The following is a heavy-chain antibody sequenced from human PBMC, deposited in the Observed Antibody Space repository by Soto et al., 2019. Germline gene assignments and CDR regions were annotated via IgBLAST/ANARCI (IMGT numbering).Heavy chain of an antibody. Sequence: QVQLVQSGAEEKKPGASVKVSCKASGYTFTSYAMHWVRQAPGQRLEWMGWINAGNGNTKYSQKFQGRVTITRDTSASTAYMELSSLRSEDTAVYYCARPMVRGVISKPGGFDYWGQGTLVTVSS. CDR3: ARPMVRGVISKPGGFDY. D-gene: IGHD3-10*01. V-gene: IGHV1-3*05. CDR1: GYTFTSYA. CDR2: INAGNGNT. J-gene: IGHJ4*02.